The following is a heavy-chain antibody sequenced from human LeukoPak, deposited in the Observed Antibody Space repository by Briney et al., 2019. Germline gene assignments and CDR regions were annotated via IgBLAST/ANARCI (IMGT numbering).Heavy chain of an antibody. Sequence: SETLSLTCTVSGDSITSYFWSWIRQPPGKGLEWVGYIFYSGITNYNPSLKSRVTISVDTSKNQFSLKLSSVTAADTAVYYCAGALSRWLRSGIHYWGQGPLVTVSS. CDR3: AGALSRWLRSGIHY. CDR1: GDSITSYF. V-gene: IGHV4-59*12. CDR2: IFYSGIT. J-gene: IGHJ4*02. D-gene: IGHD5-12*01.